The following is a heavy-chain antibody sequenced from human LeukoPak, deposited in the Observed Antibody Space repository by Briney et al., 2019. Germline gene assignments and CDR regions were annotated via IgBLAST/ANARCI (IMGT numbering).Heavy chain of an antibody. V-gene: IGHV1-8*01. CDR1: GYTFTSYD. D-gene: IGHD3-22*01. CDR3: AKSGWYDRSGFHPDRRQNAFDI. CDR2: MNPNSGNT. Sequence: GASVKVSCKASGYTFTSYDINWVRQATGQGLEWMGWMNPNSGNTGYAQKFQGRVTMTRNTSISTAYMELSSLRSEDTAVYYCAKSGWYDRSGFHPDRRQNAFDIWGQGTMVIVSS. J-gene: IGHJ3*02.